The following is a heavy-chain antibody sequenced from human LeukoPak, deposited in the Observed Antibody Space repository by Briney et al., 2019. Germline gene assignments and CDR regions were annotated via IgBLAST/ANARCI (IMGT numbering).Heavy chain of an antibody. Sequence: GGSLRLSCAASGFTFRDYAMSWVRQAPGEGLEWVSSITGLGGSTFYADSVKGRFTFSRDNSNNMLYLQMNSLRTDDTAVYYCAKDSGYDYMDSWGQGTLVIVSP. CDR3: AKDSGYDYMDS. V-gene: IGHV3-23*01. J-gene: IGHJ4*02. CDR2: ITGLGGST. CDR1: GFTFRDYA. D-gene: IGHD5-12*01.